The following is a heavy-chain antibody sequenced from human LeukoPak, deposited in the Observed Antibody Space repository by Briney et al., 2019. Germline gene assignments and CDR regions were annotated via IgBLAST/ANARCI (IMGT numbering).Heavy chain of an antibody. Sequence: GGSLRLSCAASGFTFSSYAMSWLRQAPGKGLEWVSTVSANGVGTYYTDSVKGRFTISRGNSKNTLYLQMNSLRAEDTAVYHCAKEAGHWDFDYWGQGTLVTVSS. CDR2: VSANGVGT. D-gene: IGHD7-27*01. CDR3: AKEAGHWDFDY. CDR1: GFTFSSYA. V-gene: IGHV3-23*01. J-gene: IGHJ4*02.